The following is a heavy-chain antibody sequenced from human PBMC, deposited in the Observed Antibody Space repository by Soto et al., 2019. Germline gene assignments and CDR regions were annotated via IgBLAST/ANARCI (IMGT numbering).Heavy chain of an antibody. CDR3: GRPASGTNAFNL. V-gene: IGHV3-15*01. CDR2: IRTNAAGGTT. D-gene: IGHD6-13*01. Sequence: GGSLRLSCAASGFTISEAWMSWVRQVPGRGLEWVGRIRTNAAGGTTDCAAPVKGRFTISRDDSKNTVYLQMNSLKIEDTGVYYCGRPASGTNAFNLWGEGTMVTVSS. CDR1: GFTISEAW. J-gene: IGHJ3*01.